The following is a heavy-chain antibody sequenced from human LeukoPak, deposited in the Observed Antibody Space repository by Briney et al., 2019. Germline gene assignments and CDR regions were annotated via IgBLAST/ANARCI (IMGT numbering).Heavy chain of an antibody. J-gene: IGHJ6*02. CDR2: IIPIFGTA. CDR1: GGTFSSYA. D-gene: IGHD5-18*01. Sequence: SVKVSCKASGGTFSSYAISWVRQAPGQGLEWMGGIIPIFGTANYAQKFQGRVTITADESTSTAYMELSSLRSEDTAVYYCARGEDTAMVVGYYGMDVWGQGTTVTVSS. V-gene: IGHV1-69*13. CDR3: ARGEDTAMVVGYYGMDV.